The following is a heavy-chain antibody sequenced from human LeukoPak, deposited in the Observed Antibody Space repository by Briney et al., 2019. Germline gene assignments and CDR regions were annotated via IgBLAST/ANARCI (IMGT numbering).Heavy chain of an antibody. CDR3: ARERWFDI. V-gene: IGHV4-59*01. CDR2: IYDSGST. CDR1: GGSFTYYY. Sequence: SETLSLTCTVSGGSFTYYYLSWIRQPPGKGLEWMGYIYDSGSTNYNPSLKSRVTILAGTYLKHFSLKLSSVPAADTAVYDCARERWFDIWGQGTMVTVSS. D-gene: IGHD4-23*01. J-gene: IGHJ3*02.